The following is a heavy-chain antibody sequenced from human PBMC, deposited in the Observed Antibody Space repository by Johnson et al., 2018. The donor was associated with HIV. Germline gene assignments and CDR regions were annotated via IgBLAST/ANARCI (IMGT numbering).Heavy chain of an antibody. CDR1: GFSFDDYG. D-gene: IGHD5-24*01. V-gene: IGHV3-20*04. CDR2: ITWNGGSS. CDR3: AKDIYGYDAFDI. J-gene: IGHJ3*02. Sequence: VQLVESGGGVVRPGGSLRLSCAASGFSFDDYGMNWVRQVPGKGLEWVSGITWNGGSSTYADSVKGRFTISRDNAKDSLYLQMNSLRAEDTALYYCAKDIYGYDAFDIWGQGTMVTVSS.